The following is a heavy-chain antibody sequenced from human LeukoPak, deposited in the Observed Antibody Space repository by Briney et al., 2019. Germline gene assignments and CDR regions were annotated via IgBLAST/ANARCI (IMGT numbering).Heavy chain of an antibody. Sequence: PGGSLRLSCAASGFTFSSYGMHWVRQAPGKGLEWVAVISYDGSNKYYADSVKGRFTISRDNSKDTLYLQMNNLRAEDTAVYYCAKRYWLELWGQGALVTVSS. CDR3: AKRYWLEL. CDR1: GFTFSSYG. J-gene: IGHJ4*02. CDR2: ISYDGSNK. D-gene: IGHD2-21*01. V-gene: IGHV3-30*18.